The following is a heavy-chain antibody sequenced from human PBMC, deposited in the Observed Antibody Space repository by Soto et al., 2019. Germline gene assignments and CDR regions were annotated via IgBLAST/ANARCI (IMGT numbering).Heavy chain of an antibody. J-gene: IGHJ4*02. D-gene: IGHD3-10*01. CDR3: ATSYGSGYRAFDY. CDR2: VNPILSMS. V-gene: IGHV1-69*02. CDR1: GDTFSFYT. Sequence: QVQMVQSGAEVKKPGSSVKVSCKASGDTFSFYTINWVRQAPGLGLEWMGRVNPILSMSNYAQKFQGRVTMTADKSTSTAYMDLRSRRSEDTAFYYCATSYGSGYRAFDYWGQGALVTVSS.